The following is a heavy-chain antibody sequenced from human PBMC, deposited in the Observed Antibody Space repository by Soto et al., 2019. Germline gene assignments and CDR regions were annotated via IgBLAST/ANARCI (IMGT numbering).Heavy chain of an antibody. CDR1: GGTFSSYA. J-gene: IGHJ6*02. CDR2: IIPIFGTA. D-gene: IGHD2-15*01. Sequence: QVQLVQSGAEVKKPGSSVKVSCKASGGTFSSYAISWVRQAPGQGLEWMGGIIPIFGTADYEQKFQGRVTITADEFTSTAYMELSSLRSDDTAVYYCAWPGFCSGGSCPLNYYYFYGMDVWGQGTTVTVSS. CDR3: AWPGFCSGGSCPLNYYYFYGMDV. V-gene: IGHV1-69*12.